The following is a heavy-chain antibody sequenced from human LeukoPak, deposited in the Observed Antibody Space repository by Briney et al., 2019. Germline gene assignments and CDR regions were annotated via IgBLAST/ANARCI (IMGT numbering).Heavy chain of an antibody. CDR1: GASISSDSYY. CDR2: IYYNWRT. D-gene: IGHD3-22*01. Sequence: SETLSLTCTVSGASISSDSYYWTWIRQPPGKGLEWIGSIYYNWRTKYNPSLESRLTMSVDTSKKQFSLKLRSVTAADAAVYYCARGVDYYDSLSDLTFDVWGRGTMVTVPS. V-gene: IGHV4-61*01. J-gene: IGHJ3*01. CDR3: ARGVDYYDSLSDLTFDV.